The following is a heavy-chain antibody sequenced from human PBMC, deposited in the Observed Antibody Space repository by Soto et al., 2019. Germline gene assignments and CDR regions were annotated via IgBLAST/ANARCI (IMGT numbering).Heavy chain of an antibody. CDR1: GFTCSSYG. V-gene: IGHV3-33*01. Sequence: GSLRLSCAAPGFTCSSYGMHWVRQAPGKGLEWVAVIWYDGSNKYYADSVKGRFTISRDNSKNTLYLQMNSLRAEDTAVYYCARGPYCSGGSCYSFDYYYYGMDVWGQGTTVTVSS. J-gene: IGHJ6*02. CDR3: ARGPYCSGGSCYSFDYYYYGMDV. D-gene: IGHD2-15*01. CDR2: IWYDGSNK.